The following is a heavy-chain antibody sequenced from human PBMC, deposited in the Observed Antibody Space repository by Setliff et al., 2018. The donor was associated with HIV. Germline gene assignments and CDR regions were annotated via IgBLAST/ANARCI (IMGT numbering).Heavy chain of an antibody. Sequence: ASVKVSCKASGYSFTRYAMHWVRQAPGQRLERMGWINAGKGNTKYSQKLQGRVTITRDTSASIVYMDLSSLRSEDTAVYYCARSTVTTGGSYYYGMDVWCQGTTFTVSS. V-gene: IGHV1-3*01. D-gene: IGHD4-17*01. CDR1: GYSFTRYA. J-gene: IGHJ6*02. CDR3: ARSTVTTGGSYYYGMDV. CDR2: INAGKGNT.